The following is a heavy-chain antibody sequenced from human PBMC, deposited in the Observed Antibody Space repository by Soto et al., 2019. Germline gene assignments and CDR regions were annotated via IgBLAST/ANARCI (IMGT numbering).Heavy chain of an antibody. V-gene: IGHV3-30*18. CDR3: AKALFGVVPFDY. CDR1: GFTFSSYG. CDR2: ISYDGSNK. D-gene: IGHD3-3*01. J-gene: IGHJ4*02. Sequence: QVQLVESGGGVVQPGRSLRLSCAASGFTFSSYGMHWVRQAPGKGLEWVAVISYDGSNKYYADSVKGRFTISRDNSKNTLYLQMNSLRAEYTAVYYCAKALFGVVPFDYWGQGTLVTVSS.